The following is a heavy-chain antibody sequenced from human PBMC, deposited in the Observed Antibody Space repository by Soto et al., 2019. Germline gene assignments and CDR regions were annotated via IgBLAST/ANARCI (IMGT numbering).Heavy chain of an antibody. D-gene: IGHD1-1*01. CDR3: AKDKGVFNWATYYFDY. J-gene: IGHJ4*02. Sequence: GGSLRLSCAASGFTFSNYAMHWVRQAPGKGLEWVALTSYDGNNEYYTDSVKGRFTISRDNSKNTLFLQMNSPRPEDTAVYYCAKDKGVFNWATYYFDYWGQGDLVTVSS. CDR1: GFTFSNYA. V-gene: IGHV3-30*18. CDR2: TSYDGNNE.